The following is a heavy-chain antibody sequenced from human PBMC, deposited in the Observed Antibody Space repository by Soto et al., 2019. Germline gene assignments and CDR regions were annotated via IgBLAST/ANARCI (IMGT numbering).Heavy chain of an antibody. CDR2: ISGSGGST. V-gene: IGHV3-23*01. J-gene: IGHJ4*02. CDR1: GFTFSSYA. D-gene: IGHD3-3*01. CDR3: AKAHQVTIFGVVSPFGY. Sequence: GGSLRLSCAASGFTFSSYAMSWVRQAPGKGLEWVSAISGSGGSTYYADSVKGRFTISRDNSKNTLYLQMNSLRAEGTAVYYCAKAHQVTIFGVVSPFGYWGQGTLVTVSS.